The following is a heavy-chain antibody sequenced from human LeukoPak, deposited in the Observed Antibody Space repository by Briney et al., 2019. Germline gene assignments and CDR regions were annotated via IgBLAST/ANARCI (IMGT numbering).Heavy chain of an antibody. CDR1: GGSISSYY. Sequence: SETLSLTCTVSGGSISSYYGSWIRQPPGKGVEWIGYIYYSGSTNDNPSLKSRVTISVDTSKNQFSLKLSSVTAADTAVYYCARDSGYLDYWGQGTLVTVSS. D-gene: IGHD3-22*01. J-gene: IGHJ4*02. CDR3: ARDSGYLDY. V-gene: IGHV4-59*12. CDR2: IYYSGST.